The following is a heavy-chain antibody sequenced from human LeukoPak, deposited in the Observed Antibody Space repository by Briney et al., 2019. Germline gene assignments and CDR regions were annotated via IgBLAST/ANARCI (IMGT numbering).Heavy chain of an antibody. J-gene: IGHJ4*02. CDR3: ARRFLYSSSWFFDL. D-gene: IGHD6-13*01. V-gene: IGHV3-20*04. CDR2: INWNGGNA. Sequence: PGGSLRLSCAASGFTFDEYGMNWVRQVPGKGLECVSGINWNGGNAGYADSVKGRFTISRDNAKNSLYLQMDSLTAEDTALYYCARRFLYSSSWFFDLWGQGTLVTVSS. CDR1: GFTFDEYG.